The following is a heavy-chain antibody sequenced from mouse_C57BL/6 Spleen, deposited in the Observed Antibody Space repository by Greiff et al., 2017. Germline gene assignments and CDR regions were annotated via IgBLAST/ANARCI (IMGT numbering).Heavy chain of an antibody. CDR3: ASLYDYGQFAY. D-gene: IGHD1-1*01. V-gene: IGHV1-64*01. CDR1: GYTFTSYW. J-gene: IGHJ3*01. Sequence: VQLQQPGAELVKPGASVKLSCKASGYTFTSYWMHWVKQRPGQGLEWIGMIHPNSGSTNYNEKFKSKATLTVDKSSSTAYMQLSSLTSEDSAVYYCASLYDYGQFAYWGQGTLVTVSA. CDR2: IHPNSGST.